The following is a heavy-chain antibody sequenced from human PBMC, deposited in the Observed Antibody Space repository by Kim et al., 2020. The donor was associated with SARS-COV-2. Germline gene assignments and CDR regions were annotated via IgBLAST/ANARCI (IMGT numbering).Heavy chain of an antibody. Sequence: GGSLRLSCAASGFTFDDYTMHWVRQAPGKGLEWVSLISWDGGSTYYADSVKGRFTISRDNSKNSLYLQMNSLRTEDTALYYCAKDIGVGAAARRGFDYWGQGTLVTVSS. CDR1: GFTFDDYT. D-gene: IGHD2-2*01. CDR3: AKDIGVGAAARRGFDY. CDR2: ISWDGGST. J-gene: IGHJ4*02. V-gene: IGHV3-43*01.